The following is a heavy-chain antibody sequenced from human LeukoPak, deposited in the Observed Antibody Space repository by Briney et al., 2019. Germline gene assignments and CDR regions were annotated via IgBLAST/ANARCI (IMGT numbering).Heavy chain of an antibody. D-gene: IGHD6-19*01. J-gene: IGHJ6*02. Sequence: SETLSLTCTVSVGSISSYYWSWIRQPPGKGLEWIGYIYYSGSTNYNPSLKSRVTISVDTSKNQFSLKLSSVTAADTAVYYCASGGWYGVAGMDVWGQGTTVTVSS. CDR2: IYYSGST. CDR1: VGSISSYY. V-gene: IGHV4-59*01. CDR3: ASGGWYGVAGMDV.